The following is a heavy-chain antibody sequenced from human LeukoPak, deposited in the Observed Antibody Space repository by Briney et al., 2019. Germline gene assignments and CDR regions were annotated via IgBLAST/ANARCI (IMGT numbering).Heavy chain of an antibody. J-gene: IGHJ4*02. CDR1: GFSVSNYG. CDR2: ISNTYSAI. D-gene: IGHD2-21*02. V-gene: IGHV3-21*06. CDR3: ARDPPSDRFQYFDF. Sequence: GGSLRLSCAASGFSVSNYGVNWVRQAPGKGLEWVSCISNTYSAIYYADSVKGRFTVSRDNAKNSVYLQMNSLTVEDTAVYYCARDPPSDRFQYFDFWGQGALVTVSS.